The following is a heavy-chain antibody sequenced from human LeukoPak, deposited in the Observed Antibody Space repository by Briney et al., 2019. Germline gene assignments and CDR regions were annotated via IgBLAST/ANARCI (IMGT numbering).Heavy chain of an antibody. D-gene: IGHD1-26*01. CDR1: GGSINSGDYY. CDR3: ASDTGSYFGY. CDR2: IYHSGTT. V-gene: IGHV4-30-2*01. J-gene: IGHJ4*02. Sequence: PSETLSLTCTVSGGSINSGDYYWSWIRQAPGKGLECIGYIYHSGTTYYTPSLKSRVTISIDRSKNQFSLKLNSVTAADTAVYYCASDTGSYFGYWGQGTLVTVSS.